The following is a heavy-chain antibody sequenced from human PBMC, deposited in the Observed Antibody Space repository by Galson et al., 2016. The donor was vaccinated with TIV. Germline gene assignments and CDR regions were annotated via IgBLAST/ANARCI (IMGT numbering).Heavy chain of an antibody. CDR1: GGSFSDSS. CDR2: INHSGSA. V-gene: IGHV4-34*01. CDR3: ARVFLDGLYGHSTGVFDY. D-gene: IGHD2-2*01. Sequence: SETLSLTCAVYGGSFSDSSWGWIRQPPGKGLEWIGEINHSGSASYNASLRSRVTISIDTSKNQFSLNLHSVTAADTAGYYCARVFLDGLYGHSTGVFDYWGQGTLVAVSS. J-gene: IGHJ4*02.